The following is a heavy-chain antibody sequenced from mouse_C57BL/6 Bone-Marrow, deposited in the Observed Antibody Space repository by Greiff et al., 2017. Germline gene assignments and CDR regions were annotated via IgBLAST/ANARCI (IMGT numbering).Heavy chain of an antibody. CDR1: GYTFTSYW. CDR3: ARGLIYYYGSTRYFDV. J-gene: IGHJ1*03. D-gene: IGHD1-1*01. V-gene: IGHV1-55*01. Sequence: VQLQQPGAELVKPGASVKMSCKASGYTFTSYWITWVKQRPGQGLEWIGDIYPGSGSTNYNEKFKSKATLTVDTSSSTAYMQLSSLTSEDSAVYYCARGLIYYYGSTRYFDVWGTGTTVTVSS. CDR2: IYPGSGST.